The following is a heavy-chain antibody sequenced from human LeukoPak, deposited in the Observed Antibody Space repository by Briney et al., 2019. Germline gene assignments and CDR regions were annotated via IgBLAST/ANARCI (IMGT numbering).Heavy chain of an antibody. J-gene: IGHJ4*02. CDR1: GYSISSGYY. V-gene: IGHV4-38-2*02. CDR3: ARDGDYGSGSYYNEGLFDY. D-gene: IGHD3-10*01. Sequence: SETLSLTCTVSGYSISSGYYWGWIRQPPGKGLEWIGSIYHSGSTYYNPSLKSRVTISVDTSKNQFSLQLSSVTAADTAVYYCARDGDYGSGSYYNEGLFDYWGQGTLVTVSS. CDR2: IYHSGST.